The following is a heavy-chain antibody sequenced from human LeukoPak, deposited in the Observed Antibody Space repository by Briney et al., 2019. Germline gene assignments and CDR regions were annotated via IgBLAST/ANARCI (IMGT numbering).Heavy chain of an antibody. D-gene: IGHD3-22*01. CDR3: AKDLSGRGFFDSSGYYYGY. J-gene: IGHJ4*02. V-gene: IGHV3-23*01. CDR2: ISGSGGAT. CDR1: GFTFSSYA. Sequence: GGSLRLSCVASGFTFSSYAMSWVRQAPGKGLEWVSTISGSGGATYYADSVKGRFTISRDNSKNTLYLQMNSLRAEDTAVYYCAKDLSGRGFFDSSGYYYGYWGQGILVTVSS.